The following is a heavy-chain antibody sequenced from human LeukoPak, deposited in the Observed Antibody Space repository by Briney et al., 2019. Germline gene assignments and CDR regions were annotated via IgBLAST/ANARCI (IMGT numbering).Heavy chain of an antibody. D-gene: IGHD4-17*01. CDR2: INHSGSA. CDR1: GGSFSGYY. Sequence: SETLSLTCAVSGGSFSGYYWTWIRQPPGKGLEWIGEINHSGSANYNPSLMSRVTISLDTSKNHFSLNLSSVTAADTAVYYCARRTTNHYYGMDVWGQGTTVTVSS. V-gene: IGHV4-34*01. CDR3: ARRTTNHYYGMDV. J-gene: IGHJ6*02.